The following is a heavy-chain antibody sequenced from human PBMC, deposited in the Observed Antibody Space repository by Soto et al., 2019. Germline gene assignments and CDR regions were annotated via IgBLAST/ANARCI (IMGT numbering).Heavy chain of an antibody. CDR2: IYYSGST. CDR3: AMHYDEVAAAAGTHIYYYGMDV. CDR1: GGSISSSSYY. J-gene: IGHJ6*02. D-gene: IGHD6-13*01. V-gene: IGHV4-39*01. Sequence: SETLSLTCTVSGGSISSSSYYWGWIRQPPGKGLEWIGSIYYSGSTYYKPSLKSRVTISVDTSKNQFSLKLSSVTAADTAVYYCAMHYDEVAAAAGTHIYYYGMDVWGQGTTVTVSS.